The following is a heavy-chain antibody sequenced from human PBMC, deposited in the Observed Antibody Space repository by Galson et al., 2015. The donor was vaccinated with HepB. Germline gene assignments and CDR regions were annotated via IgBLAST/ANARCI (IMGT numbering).Heavy chain of an antibody. CDR3: ASLSRDSGSYGQFDY. CDR2: ISFDGSNK. J-gene: IGHJ4*02. V-gene: IGHV3-30*03. D-gene: IGHD1-26*01. CDR1: GFTFSNYG. Sequence: SLRLSCAASGFTFSNYGMHWVRQAPGKGLEWVAVISFDGSNKYYADSVKGRFTISRDNSKNTLYVQMNNLRAEDTAVYYCASLSRDSGSYGQFDYWGQGTLLTVSS.